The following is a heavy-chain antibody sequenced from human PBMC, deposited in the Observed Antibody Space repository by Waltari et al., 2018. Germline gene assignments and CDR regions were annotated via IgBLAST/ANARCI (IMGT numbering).Heavy chain of an antibody. D-gene: IGHD3-22*01. CDR1: GYTFTGYY. CDR2: INPNSGGT. CDR3: ARDRGGITMIVVASDAFDI. Sequence: QVQLVQSGAEVKKPGASVTVSCKASGYTFTGYYMHWVRQAPGQGLEWMGRINPNSGGTNYAQKFQGRVTMTRDTSISTAYMELSRLRSDDTAVYYCARDRGGITMIVVASDAFDIWGQGTMVTVSS. J-gene: IGHJ3*02. V-gene: IGHV1-2*06.